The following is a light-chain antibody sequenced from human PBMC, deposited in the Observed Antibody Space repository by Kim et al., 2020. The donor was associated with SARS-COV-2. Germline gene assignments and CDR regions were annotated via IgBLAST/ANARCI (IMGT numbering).Light chain of an antibody. CDR2: AAT. CDR3: QQYARSPPT. CDR1: QRVISNY. V-gene: IGKV3-20*01. J-gene: IGKJ2*01. Sequence: WPPGEEPASPARARQRVISNYLAWYQRKPGTAPRLLIYAATTRATGIPDRFSGSGSGTDFSLTVSRLEPEDFAVYYCQQYARSPPTFGQGTKLEI.